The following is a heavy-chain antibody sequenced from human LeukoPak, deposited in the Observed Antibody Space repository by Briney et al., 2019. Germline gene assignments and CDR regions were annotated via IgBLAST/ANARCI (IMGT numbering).Heavy chain of an antibody. CDR1: GFTFSSYG. V-gene: IGHV3-30*18. CDR3: AKDLGYYYGSGSHIGEERGDY. CDR2: ISYDGSNK. D-gene: IGHD3-10*01. J-gene: IGHJ4*02. Sequence: GGSLRLSCAASGFTFSSYGMHWVRQAPGKGLEWVAVISYDGSNKYYADSVKGRFTISRDNSKNTLYLQMNSLRAEDTAVYYCAKDLGYYYGSGSHIGEERGDYWGQGTLVTVSS.